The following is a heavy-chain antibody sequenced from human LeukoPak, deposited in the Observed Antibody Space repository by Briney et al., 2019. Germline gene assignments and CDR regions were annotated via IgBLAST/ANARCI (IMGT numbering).Heavy chain of an antibody. J-gene: IGHJ4*02. CDR1: GYSINSGYY. CDR2: IYHSGST. CDR3: ARNPPFIAARPYYFDY. Sequence: SSETLSLTCAVSGYSINSGYYWGWIRQPPGKGLEWIGSIYHSGSTYYNPSLKSRVTISVDTSKNQYSLKLSSVTAADTAVYYCARNPPFIAARPYYFDYWGQGTLVTVSS. D-gene: IGHD6-6*01. V-gene: IGHV4-38-2*01.